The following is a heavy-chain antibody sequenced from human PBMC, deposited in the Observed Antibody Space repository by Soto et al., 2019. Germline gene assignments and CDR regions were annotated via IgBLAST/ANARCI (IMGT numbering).Heavy chain of an antibody. Sequence: SETLSLTCTVSGASITAYYWNWIRQSPGKGLEWIGCIYYSGSTNYNPSLKGRVSISADTSKNQFSMKLTSVTAADTAVYYCARDKVEAAGAPSWFDTWGQGTLVTVSS. CDR2: IYYSGST. CDR1: GASITAYY. J-gene: IGHJ5*02. CDR3: ARDKVEAAGAPSWFDT. D-gene: IGHD6-13*01. V-gene: IGHV4-59*01.